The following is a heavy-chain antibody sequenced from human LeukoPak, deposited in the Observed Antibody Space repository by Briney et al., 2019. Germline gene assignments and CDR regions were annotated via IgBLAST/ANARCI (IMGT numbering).Heavy chain of an antibody. J-gene: IGHJ3*02. Sequence: PGGSLRLSCAASGFTVSSNYMSWVRQAPGKGLEWVSVIYSGGSTYYADSVKGRFTISRDNSKNTLYLQMNSLRAEDTAVYYCARARCSGGSCYSRFSLDAFDIWGQGTMVTVSS. CDR1: GFTVSSNY. CDR3: ARARCSGGSCYSRFSLDAFDI. CDR2: IYSGGST. D-gene: IGHD2-15*01. V-gene: IGHV3-66*01.